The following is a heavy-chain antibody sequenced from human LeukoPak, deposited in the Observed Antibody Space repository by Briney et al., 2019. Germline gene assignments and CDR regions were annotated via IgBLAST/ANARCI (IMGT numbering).Heavy chain of an antibody. CDR2: ITGSGSGT. J-gene: IGHJ5*02. CDR1: GITFSSYA. D-gene: IGHD6-13*01. Sequence: PGGSLRLSCGVSGITFSSYAMSWVRQAPGKGLEWVATITGSGSGTFYVNSVKGRFTISRDNSKNTVYLQINNLGVEDAALYYCAKGKAAGLLDWFDPWGQGTLVTVSS. V-gene: IGHV3-23*01. CDR3: AKGKAAGLLDWFDP.